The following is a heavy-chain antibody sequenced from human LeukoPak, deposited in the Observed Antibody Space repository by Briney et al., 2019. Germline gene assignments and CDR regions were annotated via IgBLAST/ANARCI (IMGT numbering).Heavy chain of an antibody. Sequence: PGGSLRLSCAASGFIFSTYWMSWVRQAPGKGLEWVANIKQDGSKKYYVDSVKGRFTISRDNAKNSLYLQMNSLRAEDTAVYYCASSVLSFSDYWGQGTPVTVSS. V-gene: IGHV3-7*03. CDR3: ASSVLSFSDY. CDR1: GFIFSTYW. CDR2: IKQDGSKK. J-gene: IGHJ4*02. D-gene: IGHD2/OR15-2a*01.